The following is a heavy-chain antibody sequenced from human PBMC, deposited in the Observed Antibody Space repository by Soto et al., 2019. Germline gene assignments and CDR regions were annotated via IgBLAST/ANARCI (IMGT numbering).Heavy chain of an antibody. CDR2: IYYSGST. CDR1: GGAISSGDYY. Sequence: PSETLSLTYSVSGGAISSGDYYWSWIRQPPGKGLEWIGYIYYSGSTYYNPSLKSRVTISVDTSKNQFSLKLSSVTAADTAVYYCAREFAIFSCGGMDVWAQGTTVTVSS. CDR3: AREFAIFSCGGMDV. J-gene: IGHJ6*02. V-gene: IGHV4-30-4*01. D-gene: IGHD3-3*01.